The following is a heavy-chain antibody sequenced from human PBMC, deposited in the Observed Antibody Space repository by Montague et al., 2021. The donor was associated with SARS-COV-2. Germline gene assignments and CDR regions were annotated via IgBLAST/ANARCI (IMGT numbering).Heavy chain of an antibody. D-gene: IGHD1-1*01. Sequence: SDTLSLTCAVTAGSLRVYYWSWIRQPQGTGLGWVGEISLPGGSTYNPSLKGRVTISLDTSTNQVSLSLNSVTAADTAVYYCARAGSQRFFEFWGRGTLVTVSS. CDR3: ARAGSQRFFEF. CDR1: AGSLRVYY. V-gene: IGHV4-34*01. CDR2: ISLPGGS. J-gene: IGHJ2*01.